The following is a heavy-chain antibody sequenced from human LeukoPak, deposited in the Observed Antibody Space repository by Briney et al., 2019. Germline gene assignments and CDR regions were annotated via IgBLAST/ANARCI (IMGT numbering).Heavy chain of an antibody. CDR3: ARVASSSWYVGWFDP. CDR2: ISAYNGNT. Sequence: ASVKVSCKASGYTFTSYGISWVRQAPGQGLEWMGWISAYNGNTNYAQKLQGRVTMTRDTSTSTVYMELSSLRSEDTAVYYCARVASSSWYVGWFDPWGQGTLVTVSS. J-gene: IGHJ5*02. CDR1: GYTFTSYG. V-gene: IGHV1-18*01. D-gene: IGHD6-13*01.